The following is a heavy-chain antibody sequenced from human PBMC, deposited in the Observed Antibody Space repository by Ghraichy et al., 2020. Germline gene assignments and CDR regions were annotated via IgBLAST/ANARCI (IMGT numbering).Heavy chain of an antibody. CDR2: VHYSAST. CDR3: ARVGSIAAAGTADY. D-gene: IGHD6-13*01. CDR1: GGSISNYY. J-gene: IGHJ4*02. V-gene: IGHV4-59*01. Sequence: SETLSLTCTVSGGSISNYYWTWIRQPPGKGLEWIGNVHYSASTNYNPSLKSRVSTSVDTSRNQFSLKLSSVTAADTAVYYCARVGSIAAAGTADYWGQGTLVTVSS.